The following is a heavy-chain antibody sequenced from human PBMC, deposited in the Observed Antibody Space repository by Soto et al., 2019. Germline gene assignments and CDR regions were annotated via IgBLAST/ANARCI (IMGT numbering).Heavy chain of an antibody. CDR2: ISAYNGNT. CDR1: GYTFTSYG. CDR3: ARGRIDIAVAGHYYFDY. D-gene: IGHD6-19*01. Sequence: ASVKVSCKASGYTFTSYGISWVRQAPGQGLEWMGWISAYNGNTNYAQKLQGRVTMTTDTSTSTAYMELRSLRSDDTAVYYCARGRIDIAVAGHYYFDYWGQGTLVTVSS. J-gene: IGHJ4*02. V-gene: IGHV1-18*04.